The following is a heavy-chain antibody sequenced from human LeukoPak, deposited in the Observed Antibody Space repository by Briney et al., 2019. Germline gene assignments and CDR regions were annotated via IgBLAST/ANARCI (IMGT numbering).Heavy chain of an antibody. CDR1: GFTFSSYA. CDR3: AKDKGERWWTELFDY. D-gene: IGHD2-15*01. CDR2: ISGSGGST. Sequence: PGGSLRLSCAASGFTFSSYAMSWVRLAPGKGLEWVSAISGSGGSTYYADSVKGRFTISRDNSKNTLYLQMNSLRAEDTAVYYCAKDKGERWWTELFDYWGQGTLVTVSS. J-gene: IGHJ4*02. V-gene: IGHV3-23*01.